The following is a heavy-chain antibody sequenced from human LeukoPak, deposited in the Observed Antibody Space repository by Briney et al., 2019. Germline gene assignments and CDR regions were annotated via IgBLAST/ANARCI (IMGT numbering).Heavy chain of an antibody. D-gene: IGHD4-17*01. CDR2: INPNSGGT. Sequence: ASVRVSCKASGYTSTGYYMHWVRQAPGQGLEWMGWINPNSGGTNYAQKFQGRVTMTRDTSISTAYMELSRLRSDDTAVYYCARMGYDLRIVTTVTSYYYYYMDVWGKGTTVTVSS. V-gene: IGHV1-2*02. CDR3: ARMGYDLRIVTTVTSYYYYYMDV. CDR1: GYTSTGYY. J-gene: IGHJ6*03.